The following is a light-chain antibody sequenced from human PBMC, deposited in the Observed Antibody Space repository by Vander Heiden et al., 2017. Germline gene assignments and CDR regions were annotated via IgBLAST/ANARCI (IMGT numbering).Light chain of an antibody. CDR2: KDS. J-gene: IGKJ1*01. Sequence: SLPVTLGQPASISCRSSQSLVSSDGNTYLNWFQQRPGQSPRRLSYKDSTRDFGVTDRGSGSGSGSDLTIRSRRVEDDAVGVYYWRQGRPRPRTFGQGTKLEIK. CDR3: RQGRPRPRT. CDR1: QSLVSSDGNTY. V-gene: IGKV2-30*01.